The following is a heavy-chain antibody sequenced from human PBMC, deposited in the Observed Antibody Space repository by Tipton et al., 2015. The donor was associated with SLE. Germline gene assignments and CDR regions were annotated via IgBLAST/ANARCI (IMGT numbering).Heavy chain of an antibody. Sequence: GSLRLSCAVSGGSINSYNWWTWVRQPPGKGLEWIGEIYHSGTTNYNPSLKSRITISLDKSNNHFSLRLGSLTAADTAVYYCARGPDYSNYYFYRMDVWGQGTTVTVSS. CDR2: IYHSGTT. CDR3: ARGPDYSNYYFYRMDV. V-gene: IGHV4-4*02. D-gene: IGHD4-11*01. J-gene: IGHJ6*02. CDR1: GGSINSYNW.